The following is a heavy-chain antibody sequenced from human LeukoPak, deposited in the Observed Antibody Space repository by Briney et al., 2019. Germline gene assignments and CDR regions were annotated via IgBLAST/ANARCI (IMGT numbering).Heavy chain of an antibody. D-gene: IGHD2-21*02. J-gene: IGHJ5*02. Sequence: ASVKVSCKASGYTFTGYYMHWVRQAPGQGLEWMGRINPNSGGTNYAQKFQGRVTMTRDTSISTAYMELSSLRSEDTAVYYCARGAYCGGDCYSYWFDPWGQGTLVTVSS. CDR1: GYTFTGYY. CDR2: INPNSGGT. V-gene: IGHV1-2*06. CDR3: ARGAYCGGDCYSYWFDP.